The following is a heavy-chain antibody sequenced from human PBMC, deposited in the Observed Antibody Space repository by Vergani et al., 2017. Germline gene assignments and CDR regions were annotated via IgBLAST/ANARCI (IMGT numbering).Heavy chain of an antibody. V-gene: IGHV3-9*01. Sequence: EVQLVESGGGLVQPGRSLRLSCAASGFTFDDYAMHWVRQAPGKGLEWVSGISWNSGSIGYADSVKGRFTISRDNSKNTLFLQMNSLRAEDTAVYYCAKDLVSSTSSLYFDYWGQGTLVTVPS. J-gene: IGHJ4*02. CDR2: ISWNSGSI. D-gene: IGHD6-6*01. CDR3: AKDLVSSTSSLYFDY. CDR1: GFTFDDYA.